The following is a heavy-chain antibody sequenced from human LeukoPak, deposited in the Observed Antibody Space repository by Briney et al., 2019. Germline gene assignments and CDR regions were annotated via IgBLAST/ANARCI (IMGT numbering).Heavy chain of an antibody. CDR3: ARQPSVVVPAANADTYYYYYMDV. Sequence: SETLSLTCAVYGGSFSGYYWSWIRQPPGKGLEWIGEINHSGSTNYNPSLKSRVTISVDTSKNQFSLKLSSVTAADTAVYYCARQPSVVVPAANADTYYYYYMDVWGKGTTVTISS. J-gene: IGHJ6*03. D-gene: IGHD2-2*01. CDR2: INHSGST. V-gene: IGHV4-34*01. CDR1: GGSFSGYY.